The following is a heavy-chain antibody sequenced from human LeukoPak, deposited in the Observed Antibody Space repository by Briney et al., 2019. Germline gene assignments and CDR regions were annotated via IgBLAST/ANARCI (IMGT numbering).Heavy chain of an antibody. J-gene: IGHJ6*03. CDR2: ISSSGSTI. CDR3: ARANYDFWSGYYIGHYYYYMDV. CDR1: GFTFSDYY. V-gene: IGHV3-11*04. Sequence: GGSLRLSCAASGFTFSDYYMSWIRQAPGKGLEWVSYISSSGSTIKYADSVKGRFTISRDNAKNSLYLQMNSLRAEDTAVYYCARANYDFWSGYYIGHYYYYMDVWGKGTTVTVSS. D-gene: IGHD3-3*01.